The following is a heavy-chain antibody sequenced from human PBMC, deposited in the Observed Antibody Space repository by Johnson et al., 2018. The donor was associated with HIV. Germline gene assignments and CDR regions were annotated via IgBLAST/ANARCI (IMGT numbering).Heavy chain of an antibody. D-gene: IGHD6-13*01. CDR2: IKQDGSEK. J-gene: IGHJ3*02. CDR3: ARERGRISADAFDI. V-gene: IGHV3-7*01. Sequence: VQLVESGGGLVQPGGSLRLSCAASGFAFSSYWMRWVRQAPGKGLEWVANIKQDGSEKYSVDSVKGRFTISRDNAKNTLYLQMNSLRAEDTAVYYCARERGRISADAFDIWGQGTMVTVSS. CDR1: GFAFSSYW.